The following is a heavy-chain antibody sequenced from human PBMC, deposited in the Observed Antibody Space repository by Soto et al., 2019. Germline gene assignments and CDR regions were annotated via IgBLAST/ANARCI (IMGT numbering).Heavy chain of an antibody. D-gene: IGHD1-7*01. CDR3: ARRDPGTSVDY. V-gene: IGHV4-4*02. Sequence: PSETLSLTCTVSGGSFTSNNWWTWVRQPPGQGREWIGEIYRTGSTNYNPSLKSRVTISLDKSENQFSLKVTSLTAADTAVYYCARRDPGTSVDYWGQGTLVTVSS. CDR1: GGSFTSNNW. CDR2: IYRTGST. J-gene: IGHJ4*02.